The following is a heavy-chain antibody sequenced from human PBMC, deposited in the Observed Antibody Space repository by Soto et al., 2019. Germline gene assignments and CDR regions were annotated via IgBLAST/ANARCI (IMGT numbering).Heavy chain of an antibody. CDR2: ISSSSSYI. D-gene: IGHD3-10*01. CDR3: ASFTYYYGLVDV. V-gene: IGHV3-21*01. J-gene: IGHJ6*04. CDR1: GCTFISYS. Sequence: GGSLRLSCAASGCTFISYSMNWVRKATGKGLEWVSSISSSSSYIYYADSVKGRFTISRDNAKNSLYLQMNSLRAEDTAVYYCASFTYYYGLVDVWGKGTTVTVSS.